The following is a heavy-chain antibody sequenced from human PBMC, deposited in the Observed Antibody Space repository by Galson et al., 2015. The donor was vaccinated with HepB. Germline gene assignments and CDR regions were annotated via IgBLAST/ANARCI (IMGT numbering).Heavy chain of an antibody. V-gene: IGHV3-7*03. CDR1: GFTFSSYW. Sequence: SLRLSCAASGFTFSSYWMSWVRQAPGKGLEWVANIKQDGSEKYYVDSVKGRFTISRDNAKNSLYLQMNSLRAEDTAVYYCARDPPADFWSGYLAYGMDVWGQGTTVTVSS. CDR3: ARDPPADFWSGYLAYGMDV. D-gene: IGHD3-3*01. CDR2: IKQDGSEK. J-gene: IGHJ6*02.